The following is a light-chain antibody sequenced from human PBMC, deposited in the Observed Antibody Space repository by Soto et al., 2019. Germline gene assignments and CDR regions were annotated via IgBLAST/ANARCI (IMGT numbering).Light chain of an antibody. J-gene: IGKJ5*01. V-gene: IGKV1-6*02. CDR3: LQDDTYPIP. CDR2: AAS. Sequence: THSASSLSASVGDRDTITCRASQDIRNDLGWYQQKPGKAPKLLIYAASTLHSGVPSRFSGSGSGTDFTLTISSLQPEDFATYYCLQDDTYPIPFGQGTLLEIK. CDR1: QDIRND.